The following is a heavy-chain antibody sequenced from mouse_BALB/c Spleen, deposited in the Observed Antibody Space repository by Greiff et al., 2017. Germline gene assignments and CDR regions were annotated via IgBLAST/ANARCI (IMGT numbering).Heavy chain of an antibody. V-gene: IGHV1-4*02. D-gene: IGHD1-1*01. CDR2: INPSSGYT. CDR1: GYTFTSYT. CDR3: ARYYYGSSYYLDY. Sequence: QVQLQQSAAELARPGASVKMSCKASGYTFTSYTMHWVKQRPGQGLEWIGYINPSSGYTEYNQKFKDKTTLTADKSSSTAYMQLSSLTSEDSAVYYCARYYYGSSYYLDYWGQGTTLTVSS. J-gene: IGHJ2*01.